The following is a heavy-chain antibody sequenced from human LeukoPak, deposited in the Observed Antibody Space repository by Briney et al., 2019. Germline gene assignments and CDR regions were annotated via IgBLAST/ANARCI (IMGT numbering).Heavy chain of an antibody. J-gene: IGHJ4*02. D-gene: IGHD4-17*01. Sequence: PGGSLRLSCAASGFTFSSYSMNWVRQAPGKGLEWVSYISSSSSNKYYADSLKGRFTISRDNAKNSLYLQMNSLRAEDTAVYYCARCSVTKVDYWGQGTLVTVSS. CDR3: ARCSVTKVDY. V-gene: IGHV3-48*01. CDR2: ISSSSSNK. CDR1: GFTFSSYS.